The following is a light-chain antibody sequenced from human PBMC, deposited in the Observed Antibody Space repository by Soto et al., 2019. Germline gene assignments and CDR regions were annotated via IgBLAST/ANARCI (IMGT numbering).Light chain of an antibody. V-gene: IGLV2-14*01. CDR2: DVS. CDR3: SSYTSSSTPHVV. CDR1: SSDVGGYNY. J-gene: IGLJ2*01. Sequence: QSALTQPASVSGSPGQSITISCTGTSSDVGGYNYVSWYQQHPGKAPKLIIYDVSNRPSGVSNRFSGSKSGNTASLTSSGLQAEDEADYDCSSYTSSSTPHVVFGGGTKLTVL.